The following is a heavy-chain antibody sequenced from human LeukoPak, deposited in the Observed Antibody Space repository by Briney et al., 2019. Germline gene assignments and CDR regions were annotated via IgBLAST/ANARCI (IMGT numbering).Heavy chain of an antibody. CDR2: IYFSGST. Sequence: SETLSLTCTVSGGSISSYYWSWIRQPPGKGLEWIGYIYFSGSTNYNPSLKSRVTISVDTSKNQFSLKLSSVTAADTAVYYCARGGGLLDFYYGMDVWGQGTTVTVSS. J-gene: IGHJ6*02. CDR1: GGSISSYY. D-gene: IGHD3-16*01. CDR3: ARGGGLLDFYYGMDV. V-gene: IGHV4-59*01.